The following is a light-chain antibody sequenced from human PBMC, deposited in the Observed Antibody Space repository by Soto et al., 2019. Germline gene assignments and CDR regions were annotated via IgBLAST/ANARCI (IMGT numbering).Light chain of an antibody. CDR1: NIGSKS. CDR2: HDS. J-gene: IGLJ1*01. Sequence: SYELTQPPSVSVAPGQTASIPCGGNNIGSKSVHWYQQKPGQAPVLVIYHDSARPSGIPERFSGSNSGNTATLTISRVDAGDEADYYCKVWDSGQGVFGTGTKLTVL. V-gene: IGLV3-21*02. CDR3: KVWDSGQGV.